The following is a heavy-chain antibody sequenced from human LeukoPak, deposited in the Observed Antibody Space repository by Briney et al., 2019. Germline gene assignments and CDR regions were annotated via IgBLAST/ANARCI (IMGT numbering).Heavy chain of an antibody. CDR2: INPNTGGT. V-gene: IGHV1-2*02. CDR3: ARDRGGYGYFDY. D-gene: IGHD3-22*01. Sequence: ASVKVSCKASGGTFGSYAISWVRQAPGQGLEWMGWINPNTGGTNYAQRFQGRITLTRDTSISTASVELTRLRSDDTAVYYCARDRGGYGYFDYWGQGTLVTVSS. J-gene: IGHJ4*02. CDR1: GGTFGSYA.